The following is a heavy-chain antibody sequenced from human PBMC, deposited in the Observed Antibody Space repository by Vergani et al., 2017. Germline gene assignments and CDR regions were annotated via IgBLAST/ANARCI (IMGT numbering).Heavy chain of an antibody. D-gene: IGHD6-19*01. V-gene: IGHV3-48*01. Sequence: VQLVESGGGVVQPGRSLRLSCAASGFTFSSYGMHWVRQAPGKGLEWVSYISSSSSTIYYADSVKGRFTISRDNAKNSLYLQMNSLRAEDTAVYYCAKARAYSSGWYLDYWGQGTLVTVSS. CDR1: GFTFSSYG. CDR2: ISSSSSTI. J-gene: IGHJ4*02. CDR3: AKARAYSSGWYLDY.